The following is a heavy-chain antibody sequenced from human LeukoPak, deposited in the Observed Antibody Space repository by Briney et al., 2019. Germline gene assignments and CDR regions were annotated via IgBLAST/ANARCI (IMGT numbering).Heavy chain of an antibody. Sequence: SETLSLTCTVSGGSISSHYWSWIRQPPGKGLEWIGYIYYSGGTNYNPSLKSRVTISVDTSKNQFSLKLSSVTAADTAVYYCARFLRYDSFDYWGQGTLVTVSS. CDR2: IYYSGGT. D-gene: IGHD3-22*01. CDR1: GGSISSHY. CDR3: ARFLRYDSFDY. V-gene: IGHV4-59*11. J-gene: IGHJ4*02.